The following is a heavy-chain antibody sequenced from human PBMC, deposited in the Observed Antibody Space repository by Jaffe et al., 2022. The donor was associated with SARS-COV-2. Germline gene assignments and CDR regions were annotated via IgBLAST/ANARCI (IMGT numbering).Heavy chain of an antibody. CDR3: ARRDWFGRNDDY. V-gene: IGHV4-34*01. D-gene: IGHD3-10*01. CDR1: RGSFSDYY. J-gene: IGHJ4*02. Sequence: QVQLQQWGAGLLKPSETLSLTCAVYRGSFSDYYWIWVRQPPGKGLEWIGEINHSGSTNYNPSLKSRVTISVDTSKSQFSLNLNSVTAADTAVYYCARRDWFGRNDDYWGQGTLVTVSS. CDR2: INHSGST.